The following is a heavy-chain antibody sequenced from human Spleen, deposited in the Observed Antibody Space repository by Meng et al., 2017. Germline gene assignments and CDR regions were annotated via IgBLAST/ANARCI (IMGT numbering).Heavy chain of an antibody. D-gene: IGHD4-11*01. CDR3: VPRTTYFDS. CDR1: GFTFSSYS. Sequence: EVQVVESGGGLVKPGGYLRLSCAAAGFTFSSYSMHWVRQAPGKGLEWVASIRSSDTYADSVKGRFTISRDNAKNSLYLQMDSLRAEDTAVYYCVPRTTYFDSWGLGTLVTVSS. V-gene: IGHV3-21*02. CDR2: IRSSDT. J-gene: IGHJ4*02.